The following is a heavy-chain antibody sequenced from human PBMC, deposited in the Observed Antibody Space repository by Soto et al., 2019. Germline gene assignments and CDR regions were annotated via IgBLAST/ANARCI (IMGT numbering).Heavy chain of an antibody. CDR1: GYTFTNYG. J-gene: IGHJ4*02. CDR3: ARDGHIVATISRFDY. CDR2: ISAYNGNT. D-gene: IGHD5-12*01. Sequence: ASVKVSCKASGYTFTNYGITWVRQAPGQGLEWMGWISAYNGNTHYTQRLQGRVTMTTDTSTSTAYMELRSLRSDDTAVYYCARDGHIVATISRFDYWGQGTLVTVSS. V-gene: IGHV1-18*01.